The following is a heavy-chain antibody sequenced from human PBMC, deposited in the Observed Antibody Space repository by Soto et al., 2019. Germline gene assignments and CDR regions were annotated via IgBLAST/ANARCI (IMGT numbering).Heavy chain of an antibody. J-gene: IGHJ6*01. CDR3: AREEQLVRYYGMDV. CDR1: GGSFSGYY. D-gene: IGHD6-6*01. CDR2: INHSGGT. V-gene: IGHV4-34*01. Sequence: SETLSLTCAVYGGSFSGYYWTWIRQAPGKGLEWIGEINHSGGTNYNSSLKSRVTISIDTSKNQFSLILYSVTAADTAVYYCAREEQLVRYYGMDVWGQGTTVTVSS.